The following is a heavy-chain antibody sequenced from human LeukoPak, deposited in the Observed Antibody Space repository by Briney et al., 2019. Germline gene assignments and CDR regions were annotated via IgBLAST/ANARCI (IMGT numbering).Heavy chain of an antibody. CDR2: ISSNGGSS. V-gene: IGHV3-64D*09. CDR1: GFTFSAYA. J-gene: IGHJ4*02. CDR3: VKITSVTGGDC. Sequence: GESPRLSCSASGFTFSAYAMYWVRQAPGKGLEYVSGISSNGGSSFYADSVKGRFTISRDNSKNTLYLQMSSLRAEDTAVYYCVKITSVTGGDCWGQGTRLTVSS. D-gene: IGHD1-1*01.